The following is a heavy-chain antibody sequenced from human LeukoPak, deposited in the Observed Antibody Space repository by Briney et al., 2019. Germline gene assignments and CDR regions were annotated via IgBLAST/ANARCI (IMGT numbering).Heavy chain of an antibody. D-gene: IGHD1-26*01. V-gene: IGHV3-21*01. J-gene: IGHJ3*02. CDR1: GFTFSSYS. Sequence: GGSLRLSCAASGFTFSSYSMNWVRQAPGKGLEWVSSISSSSSYIYYADSVKGRFTISRDNAKNSLYLQMNSLRAEDTAVYYCARIIVGATFPAFDIWGQGTMVTVSS. CDR2: ISSSSSYI. CDR3: ARIIVGATFPAFDI.